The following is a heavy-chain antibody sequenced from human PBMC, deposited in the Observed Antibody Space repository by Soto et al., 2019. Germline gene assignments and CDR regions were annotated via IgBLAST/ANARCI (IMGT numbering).Heavy chain of an antibody. J-gene: IGHJ1*01. D-gene: IGHD3-22*01. CDR3: AKIGDYYDSSGYYQKYFQH. CDR2: ISGSGGST. CDR1: GFTFSSYA. V-gene: IGHV3-23*01. Sequence: LRLSCTASGFTFSSYAMSWVRQAPGKGLEWVSAISGSGGSTYYADSVKGRFTISRDNSKNTLYLQMNSLRAEDTAVYYCAKIGDYYDSSGYYQKYFQHWGQGTLVTVS.